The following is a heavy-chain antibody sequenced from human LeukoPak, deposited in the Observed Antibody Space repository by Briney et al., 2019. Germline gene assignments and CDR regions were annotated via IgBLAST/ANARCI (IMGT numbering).Heavy chain of an antibody. CDR1: GGTLTNNY. CDR3: ARHLSDRTTVAGEFDY. J-gene: IGHJ4*02. Sequence: SETLSLTCTVSGGTLTNNYGSWVRQPPGKGLEWMGFISYCGTTNYTPSLESRVTISMASSRAQFSLKVNSVTAADTAVYFCARHLSDRTTVAGEFDYWGRGILVTVSS. CDR2: ISYCGTT. D-gene: IGHD6-19*01. V-gene: IGHV4-59*08.